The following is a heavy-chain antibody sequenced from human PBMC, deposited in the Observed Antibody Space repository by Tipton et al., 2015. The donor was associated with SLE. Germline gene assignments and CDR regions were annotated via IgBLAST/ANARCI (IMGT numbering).Heavy chain of an antibody. Sequence: TLSLTCTVSGDSISRYYWSWIRQPPGKGLEWIGTMFYSGTSYYNPALKSRVTISIDTSKNQVSLRLSSVTAEDTAVYYCARDMGGPFDNWGQGNLVTVSS. CDR3: ARDMGGPFDN. CDR1: GDSISRYY. J-gene: IGHJ4*02. V-gene: IGHV4-59*01. D-gene: IGHD3-16*01. CDR2: MFYSGTS.